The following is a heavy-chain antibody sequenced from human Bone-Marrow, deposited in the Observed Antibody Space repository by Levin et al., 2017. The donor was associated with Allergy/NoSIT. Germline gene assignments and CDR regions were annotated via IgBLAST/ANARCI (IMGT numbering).Heavy chain of an antibody. CDR2: IYYSGST. D-gene: IGHD5-12*01. J-gene: IGHJ4*02. Sequence: SETLSLTCTVSGGSISSYYWSWIRQPPGKGLEWIGYIYYSGSTNYNPSLKSRVTISVDTSKNQFSLKLSSVTAADTAVYYCARARFDYDSYYFDYWGQGTLVTVSS. CDR3: ARARFDYDSYYFDY. V-gene: IGHV4-59*01. CDR1: GGSISSYY.